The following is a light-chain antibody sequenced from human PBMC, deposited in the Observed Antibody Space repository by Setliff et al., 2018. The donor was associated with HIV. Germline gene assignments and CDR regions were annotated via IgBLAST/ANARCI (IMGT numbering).Light chain of an antibody. J-gene: IGLJ1*01. CDR3: QAYDTRLNIYV. V-gene: IGLV1-40*01. CDR1: PSTIGPGHD. Sequence: QSVLTQPPSVSGAPGQRVTIFCTGGPSTIGPGHDVHWYQQLTGTAPKLLVYGSRNRPSGVPDRFSGSKSGNSASLAITGLQAEDEGDYYCQAYDTRLNIYVFGTGTKVTVL. CDR2: GSR.